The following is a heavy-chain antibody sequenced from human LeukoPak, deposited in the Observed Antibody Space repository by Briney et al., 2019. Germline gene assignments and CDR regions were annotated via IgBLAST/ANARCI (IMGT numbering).Heavy chain of an antibody. D-gene: IGHD6-6*01. J-gene: IGHJ4*02. CDR1: GFSFNGHW. CDR2: ISPTGSTT. V-gene: IGHV3-74*01. CDR3: ARGPNSNWSGLDF. Sequence: GGSLRLSCTASGFSFNGHWMHWARQLPGKGLVWVSRISPTGSTTSYADSVKGRFTVSRDNAKNTLYLQVNNLRAEDTAVYYCARGPNSNWSGLDFWGQGTLLTVSS.